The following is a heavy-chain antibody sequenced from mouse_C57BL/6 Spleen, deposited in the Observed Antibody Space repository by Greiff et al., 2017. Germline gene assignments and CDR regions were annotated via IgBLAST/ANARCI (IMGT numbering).Heavy chain of an antibody. Sequence: QVQLQQSGAELARPGASVKLSCKASGYTFTSYGISWVKQRTGQGLEWIGEIYPRSGNTYYNEKFKGKATLTADKSSSTAYMELRSLTSEDAAVYFCARCGIYDGTPLYFGGWGTGTTVTVAS. V-gene: IGHV1-81*01. CDR3: ARCGIYDGTPLYFGG. D-gene: IGHD2-1*01. CDR2: IYPRSGNT. CDR1: GYTFTSYG. J-gene: IGHJ1*03.